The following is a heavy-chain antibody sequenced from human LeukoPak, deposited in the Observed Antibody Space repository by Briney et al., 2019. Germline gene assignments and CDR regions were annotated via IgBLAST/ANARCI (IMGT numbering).Heavy chain of an antibody. CDR1: GFTFSSYT. CDR2: TCSTRTYI. CDR3: ARGFGGYCSSTSCLVTIDY. Sequence: GGSLRLSCAASGFTFSSYTMNWVRQAPGKGPEWVSSTCSTRTYICYADSVKGRFTISRDNAKNSVYLQMDSLRAEDTAVCYCARGFGGYCSSTSCLVTIDYWGQGIPVTVSS. J-gene: IGHJ4*02. V-gene: IGHV3-21*01. D-gene: IGHD2-2*01.